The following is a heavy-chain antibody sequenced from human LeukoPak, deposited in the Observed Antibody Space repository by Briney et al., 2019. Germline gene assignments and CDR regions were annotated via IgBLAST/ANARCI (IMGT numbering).Heavy chain of an antibody. CDR3: ARDPSDYGDSRFDY. CDR1: GGTFSSYA. J-gene: IGHJ4*02. CDR2: INPNSGGT. Sequence: ASVKVSCKASGGTFSSYAISWVRQAPGQGLEWMGWINPNSGGTNYAQKFQGRVTMTRDTSISTAYMELSRLRSDDTAVYYCARDPSDYGDSRFDYWGQGTLVTVSS. V-gene: IGHV1-2*02. D-gene: IGHD4-17*01.